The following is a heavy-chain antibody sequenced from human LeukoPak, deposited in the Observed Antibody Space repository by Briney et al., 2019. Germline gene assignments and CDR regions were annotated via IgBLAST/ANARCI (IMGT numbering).Heavy chain of an antibody. CDR2: IWFDGSNK. J-gene: IGHJ4*02. Sequence: GGSLRLSCSASGFTFSNYPMHWVRQAPGKGLEWVAVIWFDGSNKYYADSVKGRFTISRDNAKNSLYLQMNSLRAEDTAVYFCARDNYYGDYTIDYWGQGTLVTVSS. V-gene: IGHV3-33*08. D-gene: IGHD4-17*01. CDR1: GFTFSNYP. CDR3: ARDNYYGDYTIDY.